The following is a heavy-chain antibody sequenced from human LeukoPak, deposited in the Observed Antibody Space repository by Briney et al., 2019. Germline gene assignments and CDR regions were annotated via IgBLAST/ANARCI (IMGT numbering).Heavy chain of an antibody. V-gene: IGHV3-48*03. CDR1: GFTFSSYE. J-gene: IGHJ4*02. Sequence: GGSLRLSCAASGFTFSSYEMNWVRQAPGKGLEWVSYISSSGSTIYYADSVKGRFTISRDNAKNSLYLQMNSLKTEDTAMYYCTTQYCSSTTCLYPFDYWGQGTLVTVSS. CDR2: ISSSGSTI. D-gene: IGHD2-2*01. CDR3: TTQYCSSTTCLYPFDY.